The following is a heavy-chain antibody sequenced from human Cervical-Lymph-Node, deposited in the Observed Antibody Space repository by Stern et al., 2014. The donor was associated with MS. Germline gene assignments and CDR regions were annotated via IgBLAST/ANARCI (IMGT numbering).Heavy chain of an antibody. Sequence: MQLVESGAEVKKPGASVKVSCKASGYTFTTYYMHWVRQAPGHGLEWMGIINPGGGTTSYAQKFQGRVTMTRDTSTSTFYMDLSSLRSEDTAVYYCAGGHTFDYWGQGTLITVSS. J-gene: IGHJ4*02. V-gene: IGHV1-46*01. CDR2: INPGGGTT. CDR3: AGGHTFDY. CDR1: GYTFTTYY.